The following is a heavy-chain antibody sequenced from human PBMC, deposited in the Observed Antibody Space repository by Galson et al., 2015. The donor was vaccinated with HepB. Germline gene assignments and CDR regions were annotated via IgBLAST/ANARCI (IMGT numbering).Heavy chain of an antibody. CDR1: GFSFSSFG. J-gene: IGHJ5*02. CDR2: IRYDETNK. Sequence: SLRLSCAASGFSFSSFGMHWVRQAPGKGLEWVAFIRYDETNKYYVDSVKGRFTISRDNSKNTLYLQMNSLKAEDTAVYYCAKDLEYIAWSNKFDPWGQGTLVTVSS. CDR3: AKDLEYIAWSNKFDP. V-gene: IGHV3-30*02. D-gene: IGHD3-3*01.